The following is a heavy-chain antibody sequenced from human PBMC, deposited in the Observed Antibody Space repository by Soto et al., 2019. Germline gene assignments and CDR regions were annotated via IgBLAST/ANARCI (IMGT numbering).Heavy chain of an antibody. CDR1: GYSFTSYW. CDR2: IYPGDSDT. Sequence: GESLKISCKGSGYSFTSYWIGWVRPMPGKGLEWMGIIYPGDSDTRYSPSFQGQVTISADKSISTAYLQWSSLKASDTAMYYCARYGCSSTSCYPDYYGMDVWGQGTTVTVSS. CDR3: ARYGCSSTSCYPDYYGMDV. J-gene: IGHJ6*02. V-gene: IGHV5-51*01. D-gene: IGHD2-2*01.